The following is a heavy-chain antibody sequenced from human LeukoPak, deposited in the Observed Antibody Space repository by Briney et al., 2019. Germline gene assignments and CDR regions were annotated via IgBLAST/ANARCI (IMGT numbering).Heavy chain of an antibody. J-gene: IGHJ3*02. V-gene: IGHV4-4*07. CDR3: ARDRDYGDYRAASDI. D-gene: IGHD4-17*01. CDR1: GASLNGHY. Sequence: SETLSLTCAVYGASLNGHYWSWIRQPAGKGLEWIGRIYTSGSTNYNPSLKSRVTMSVDTSKNQFSLKLSSVTAADTAVYYCARDRDYGDYRAASDIWGQGTMVTVSS. CDR2: IYTSGST.